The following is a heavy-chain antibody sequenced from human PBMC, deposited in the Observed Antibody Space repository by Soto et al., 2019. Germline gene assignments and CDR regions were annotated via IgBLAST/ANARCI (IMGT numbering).Heavy chain of an antibody. Sequence: SETLSLTCAVYGGSFSGYYSSWIRQPPGKGLEWIGEINHSGSTNYNPSLKSRVTISVDTSKNQFSLKLSSVTAADTAVYYCARGLTYDYVWGSYRTHAFDYWGQGTMVTVYS. CDR2: INHSGST. CDR3: ARGLTYDYVWGSYRTHAFDY. V-gene: IGHV4-34*01. J-gene: IGHJ4*02. CDR1: GGSFSGYY. D-gene: IGHD3-16*02.